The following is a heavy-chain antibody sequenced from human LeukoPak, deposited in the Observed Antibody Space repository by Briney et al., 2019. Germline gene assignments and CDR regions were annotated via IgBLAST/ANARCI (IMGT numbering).Heavy chain of an antibody. CDR2: IYTSGST. D-gene: IGHD5-18*01. J-gene: IGHJ4*02. Sequence: PSETLSLTCTVSGGSISSYYWSWIRQPPGKGLEWIGYIYTSGSTNYNPSLKSRVTISVDTSKNQFSLKLSSVTAADTAVYYCARGGRIQPFDSWGQGTLVTVSS. CDR1: GGSISSYY. V-gene: IGHV4-4*09. CDR3: ARGGRIQPFDS.